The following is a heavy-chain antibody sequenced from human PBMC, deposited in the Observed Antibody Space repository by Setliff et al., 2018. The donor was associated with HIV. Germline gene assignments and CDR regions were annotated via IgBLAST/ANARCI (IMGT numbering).Heavy chain of an antibody. V-gene: IGHV4-4*02. D-gene: IGHD1-1*01. CDR3: ATDLSLRTTGYYYGMDV. Sequence: SETLSLTCAVSGGSISSSNWGSWVRQPPGKGLEWIGEIYHSGSTNYNPSLKSRVTISVDKSKNQFSLKLSSVTAADTAVYYCATDLSLRTTGYYYGMDVWGQGTTVTVSS. CDR2: IYHSGST. CDR1: GGSISSSNW. J-gene: IGHJ6*02.